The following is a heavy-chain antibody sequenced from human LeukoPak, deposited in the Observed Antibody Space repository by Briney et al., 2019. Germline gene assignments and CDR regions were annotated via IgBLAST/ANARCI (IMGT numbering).Heavy chain of an antibody. J-gene: IGHJ2*01. D-gene: IGHD6-13*01. CDR3: AKDRYSSSWEVDDWYFDL. CDR2: IGTAGDT. V-gene: IGHV3-13*01. CDR1: GFTFSNHA. Sequence: PGGSLRLSCATSGFTFSNHAMHWVRQASGKGLEWVSAIGTAGDTFYPGSVKGRFTISRENAKNSLSLQMNSLRAEDTAVYYCAKDRYSSSWEVDDWYFDLWGRGTLVTVSS.